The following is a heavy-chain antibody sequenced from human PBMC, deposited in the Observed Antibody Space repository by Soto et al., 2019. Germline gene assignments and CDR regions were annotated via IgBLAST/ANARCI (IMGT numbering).Heavy chain of an antibody. V-gene: IGHV1-8*01. CDR3: AREVPYGMDV. Sequence: ASVKVSCKTSGYPFTSYDINWVRQATGQGLEWMGWMSPNSGNTGSAQKFQGRVTMTRDTSVSTAYLQICSLKAEDTAVYYCAREVPYGMDVWGQGTTVTVSS. CDR1: GYPFTSYD. J-gene: IGHJ6*02. CDR2: MSPNSGNT.